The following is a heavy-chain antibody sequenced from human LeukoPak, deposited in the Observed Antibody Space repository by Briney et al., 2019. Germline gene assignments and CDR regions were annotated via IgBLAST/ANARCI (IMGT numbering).Heavy chain of an antibody. J-gene: IGHJ6*04. CDR1: GFTVRSNY. CDR2: IYSGGTT. Sequence: RPGGSLRLSCAASGFTVRSNYMSWVRQAPGKGLEWVSVIYSGGTTYYADYVKGRFTISRDNSKNTLNLQMNSLRAEDTAVYFCARAYNPQDDYDIGYYGMDVWGKGTTVTVSS. V-gene: IGHV3-53*01. CDR3: ARAYNPQDDYDIGYYGMDV. D-gene: IGHD3-9*01.